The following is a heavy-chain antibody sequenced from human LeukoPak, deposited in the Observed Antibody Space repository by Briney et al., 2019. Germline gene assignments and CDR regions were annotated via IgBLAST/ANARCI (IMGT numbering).Heavy chain of an antibody. Sequence: GGSLRLSCAASGFTFSSYAMSWVRQAPGKGLEWVSAISGSGGSTYYADSVKGRFTISRDNSKNTLYLQMNSLRAEDTAVYYCATDLIVVVVTTPYYFDYWGQGTLVTVSS. CDR1: GFTFSSYA. CDR2: ISGSGGST. CDR3: ATDLIVVVVTTPYYFDY. V-gene: IGHV3-23*01. J-gene: IGHJ4*02. D-gene: IGHD3-22*01.